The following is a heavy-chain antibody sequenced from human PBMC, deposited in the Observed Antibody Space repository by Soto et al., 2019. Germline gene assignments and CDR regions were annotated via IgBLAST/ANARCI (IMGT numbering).Heavy chain of an antibody. CDR2: IIPILDIP. D-gene: IGHD2-8*02. Sequence: QVQLVQSGAEVKTPGSSVKVSCKASGGTFSRYTFTWVRQAPGQGLEWMGRIIPILDIPNYAQNFQGRVTITADKSTSTAYMELSSLRSDDTAVYYCASHFTGVLVLGTSPPGGDNYGWDVWGQGTTVTVSS. J-gene: IGHJ6*02. V-gene: IGHV1-69*02. CDR1: GGTFSRYT. CDR3: ASHFTGVLVLGTSPPGGDNYGWDV.